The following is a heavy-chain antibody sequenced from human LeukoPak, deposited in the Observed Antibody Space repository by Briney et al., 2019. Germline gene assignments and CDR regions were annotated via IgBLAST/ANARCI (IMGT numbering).Heavy chain of an antibody. CDR1: GFTFSSYA. D-gene: IGHD3-16*01. Sequence: GGSLRLSCAASGFTFSSYAMHWVRQAPGKGLEWVAVISYDGSNKYYADSVKGRFTISRDNSKNTLYLQMNSLRAEDTAVYYCAREGWGRRRVPYYFDYWGQGTLVTVSS. J-gene: IGHJ4*02. V-gene: IGHV3-30*04. CDR3: AREGWGRRRVPYYFDY. CDR2: ISYDGSNK.